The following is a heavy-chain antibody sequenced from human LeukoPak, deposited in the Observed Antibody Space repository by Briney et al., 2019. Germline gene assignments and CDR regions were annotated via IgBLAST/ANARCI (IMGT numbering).Heavy chain of an antibody. CDR2: IYHSGST. CDR3: ARHMSVTYDAFDL. V-gene: IGHV4-59*08. Sequence: SETLSLTCTVSGGSINSDYWSWVRQPPGKGLEWIGSIYHSGSTYYNPSLKSRVTISVDTSKNQFSLKLSSVTAADTAVYYCARHMSVTYDAFDLWGRGTMVTVSS. CDR1: GGSINSDY. J-gene: IGHJ3*01. D-gene: IGHD2-21*02.